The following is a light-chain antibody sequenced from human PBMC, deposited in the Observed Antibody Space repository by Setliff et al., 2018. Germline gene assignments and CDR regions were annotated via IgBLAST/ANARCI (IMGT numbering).Light chain of an antibody. J-gene: IGLJ1*01. V-gene: IGLV2-8*01. Sequence: QSVLSQPPSASGSPGQSVTISCTGTSSDIGDYNYVSWYQHHPGEAPKLLIYDVDKRPSGVPDRFSGSKSGNTASLTVSGLQADDEADYYCGAYAGSSKKIFGTGTKVTVL. CDR1: SSDIGDYNY. CDR3: GAYAGSSKKI. CDR2: DVD.